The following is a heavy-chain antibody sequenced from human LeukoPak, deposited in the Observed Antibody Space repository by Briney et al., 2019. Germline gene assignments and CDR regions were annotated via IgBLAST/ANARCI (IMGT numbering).Heavy chain of an antibody. D-gene: IGHD2-15*01. CDR1: GFTFSSYG. CDR2: ISYDGSNK. Sequence: GGSLRLSCAASGFTFSSYGMHWVRQAPGKGLEWVAVISYDGSNKYYADSVKGRFTISRDNSKNTLYLQMNSLRAEDTAVYYCAKEPGRMVVAAIRYFDYWGQGTLVTVSS. V-gene: IGHV3-30*18. CDR3: AKEPGRMVVAAIRYFDY. J-gene: IGHJ4*02.